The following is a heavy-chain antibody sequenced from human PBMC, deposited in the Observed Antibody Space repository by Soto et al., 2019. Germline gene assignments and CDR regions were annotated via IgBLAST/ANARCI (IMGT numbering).Heavy chain of an antibody. Sequence: QVQLVQSGAEVKKPGASVKVSCKASGYTFTSYYMHWVRQAPGQGLEWMGIINPSGGSTSYAQKFQGRVSMTRDTSTSTVYMELSSLRSEDTAVYYCAGGGLSSYSGYDLSGYWGQGTLVTVSS. D-gene: IGHD5-12*01. CDR1: GYTFTSYY. J-gene: IGHJ4*02. CDR3: AGGGLSSYSGYDLSGY. CDR2: INPSGGST. V-gene: IGHV1-46*01.